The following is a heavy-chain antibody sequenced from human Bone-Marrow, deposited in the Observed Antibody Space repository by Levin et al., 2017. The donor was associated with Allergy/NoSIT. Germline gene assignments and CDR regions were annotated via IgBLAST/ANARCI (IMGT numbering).Heavy chain of an antibody. J-gene: IGHJ3*02. CDR1: GGPISSNNYY. CDR3: VRGLRRVTIFGVVIAPGAFDI. V-gene: IGHV4-39*07. CDR2: MHYSGSI. D-gene: IGHD3-3*01. Sequence: SETLSLTCTVSGGPISSNNYYWGWVRQPPGKGLEWIGSMHYSGSIYHNPSLKSRLTMSVDTSKNQFSLKLSPVTAADTAVYYCVRGLRRVTIFGVVIAPGAFDIWGQGTMVTVSS.